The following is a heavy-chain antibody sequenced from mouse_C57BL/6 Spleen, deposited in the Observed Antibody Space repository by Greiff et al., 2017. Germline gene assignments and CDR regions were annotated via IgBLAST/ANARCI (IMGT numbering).Heavy chain of an antibody. J-gene: IGHJ2*01. CDR3: ARRLYSNFYFDY. CDR2: IDPEDGET. D-gene: IGHD2-5*01. CDR1: GFNIKDYY. V-gene: IGHV14-2*01. Sequence: VQLQQSGAELVKPGASVKLSCTASGFNIKDYYMPWVKQRTEQGLEWIGRIDPEDGETKYAPKFQGKATIAADTSYNTAYLQISSLTSEDTAVYYCARRLYSNFYFDYWGQGTPLTVSS.